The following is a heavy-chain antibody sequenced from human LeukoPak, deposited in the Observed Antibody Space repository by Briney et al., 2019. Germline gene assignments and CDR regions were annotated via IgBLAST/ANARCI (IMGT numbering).Heavy chain of an antibody. CDR2: ISFDGNNK. V-gene: IGHV3-30*18. CDR1: GFTFSNYG. J-gene: IGHJ4*02. CDR3: AKDAKFSLGYGSGSYY. Sequence: SGGSLRLSCTASGFTFSNYGMHWVRQAPGEGLEWLAHISFDGNNKYYADSVKGRFTFSRDNSKNTMSLQMNSLRAEDTAVYYCAKDAKFSLGYGSGSYYWGQGTLVTVSP. D-gene: IGHD3-10*01.